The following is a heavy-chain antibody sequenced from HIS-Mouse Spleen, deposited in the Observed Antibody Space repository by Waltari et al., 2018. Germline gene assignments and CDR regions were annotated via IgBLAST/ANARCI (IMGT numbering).Heavy chain of an antibody. CDR3: AKRELGYFDY. D-gene: IGHD1-26*01. V-gene: IGHV3-30*18. Sequence: QVQLVESGGGVVQPGRSLRLSCAASGFTFSSYGMPWVRQAPGKGLEWVAVISYDGSNKYYADSVKGRFTISRDNSKNTLYLQMNSLRAEDTAVYYCAKRELGYFDYWGQGTLVTVSS. J-gene: IGHJ4*02. CDR1: GFTFSSYG. CDR2: ISYDGSNK.